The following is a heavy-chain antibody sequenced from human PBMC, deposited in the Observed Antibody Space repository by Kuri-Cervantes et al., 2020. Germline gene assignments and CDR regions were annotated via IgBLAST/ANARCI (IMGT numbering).Heavy chain of an antibody. CDR1: GGSISSGGYY. CDR3: ARDLGDCSGGSCYYYGMDV. V-gene: IGHV4-61*08. Sequence: SETLSLTCTVSGGSISSGGYYWSWIRQHPGKGLEWIGYIYTSGSTNYNPSLKSRVTISVDTSKNQFSLKLSSVTAADTAVYYCARDLGDCSGGSCYYYGMDVWGQGTTVTVSS. CDR2: IYTSGST. D-gene: IGHD2-15*01. J-gene: IGHJ6*02.